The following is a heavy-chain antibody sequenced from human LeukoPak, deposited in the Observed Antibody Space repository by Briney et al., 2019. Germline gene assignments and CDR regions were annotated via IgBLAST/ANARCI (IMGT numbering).Heavy chain of an antibody. CDR3: ARQRCGGDCYSGAFDI. CDR2: ISSSRSCI. V-gene: IGHV3-21*01. J-gene: IGHJ3*02. Sequence: KSGGSLRLSCAASGFTFSSYSMNWVRQAPGKGLEWVSFISSSRSCIYYADSVKGRFTISRDNAKNSLYLQMNSLRAEDTALYYCARQRCGGDCYSGAFDIWGQGTMVTVSS. CDR1: GFTFSSYS. D-gene: IGHD2-21*02.